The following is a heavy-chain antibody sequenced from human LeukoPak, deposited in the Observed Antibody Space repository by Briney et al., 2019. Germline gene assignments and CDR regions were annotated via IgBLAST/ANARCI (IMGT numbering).Heavy chain of an antibody. D-gene: IGHD3-10*01. J-gene: IGHJ6*02. V-gene: IGHV4-30-2*01. CDR2: IYHSGST. Sequence: PSQTLSLTCAVSGGSISSGGYSWSWIRQPPGKGLEWIGYIYHSGSTYYNPSFKSRVTISVDRSKNQFSLKLSSVTAADTAVYYCARGNTMVRGVPIYGMDVWGQGTTVTVSS. CDR3: ARGNTMVRGVPIYGMDV. CDR1: GGSISSGGYS.